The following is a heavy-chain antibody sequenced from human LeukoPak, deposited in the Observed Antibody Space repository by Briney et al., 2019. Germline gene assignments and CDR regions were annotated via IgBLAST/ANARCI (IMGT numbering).Heavy chain of an antibody. CDR3: ARGDGPGYYYYMDV. J-gene: IGHJ6*03. Sequence: ASVKVSCKASRGTFSSYAISWVRQAPGQGLEWMGGIIPIFGTANYAQKFQGRVTITADESTSTAYMELSSLRSEDTAVYYCARGDGPGYYYYMDVWGKGTTVTVSS. D-gene: IGHD3-10*01. CDR2: IIPIFGTA. CDR1: RGTFSSYA. V-gene: IGHV1-69*13.